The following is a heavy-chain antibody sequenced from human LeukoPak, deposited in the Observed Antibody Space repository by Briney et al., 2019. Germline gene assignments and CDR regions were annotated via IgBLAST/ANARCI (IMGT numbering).Heavy chain of an antibody. V-gene: IGHV3-21*01. D-gene: IGHD4-4*01. CDR2: ISSSSSYI. Sequence: GGSLRLSCAASGFTFSSYTMNWVRQAPGKGLEWVSSISSSSSYIYYADSVKGRFTISRDNAKNSLYLQMNSLRAEDTAVYYCATGVTPHYFDYWGQGTLVTVSS. CDR3: ATGVTPHYFDY. J-gene: IGHJ4*02. CDR1: GFTFSSYT.